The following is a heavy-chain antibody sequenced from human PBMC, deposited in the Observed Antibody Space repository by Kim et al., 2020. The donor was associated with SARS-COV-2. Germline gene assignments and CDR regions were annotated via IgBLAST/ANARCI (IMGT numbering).Heavy chain of an antibody. CDR3: ARDRRYSSRKKDYYYYGMDV. V-gene: IGHV3-11*01. D-gene: IGHD6-13*01. CDR2: ISSSGSTI. Sequence: GGSLRLSCAASGFTFSDYYMSWIRQAPGKGLEWVSYISSSGSTIYYADSVKGRFTISRDNAKNSLYLQMNSLRAEDTAVYYCARDRRYSSRKKDYYYYGMDVWGQGTTVTVSS. J-gene: IGHJ6*02. CDR1: GFTFSDYY.